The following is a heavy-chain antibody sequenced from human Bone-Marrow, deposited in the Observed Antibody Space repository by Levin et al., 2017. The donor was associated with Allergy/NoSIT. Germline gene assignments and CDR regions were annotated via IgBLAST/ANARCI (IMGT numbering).Heavy chain of an antibody. CDR3: ARDHYDFWSGYHRRDDAFDI. J-gene: IGHJ3*02. CDR2: IYYSGST. CDR1: GGSISSYY. V-gene: IGHV4-59*01. Sequence: PSETLSLTCTVSGGSISSYYWSWIRQPPGKGLEWIGYIYYSGSTNYNPSLKSRVTISVDTSKNQFSLKLSSVTAADTAVYYCARDHYDFWSGYHRRDDAFDIWGQGTMVTVSS. D-gene: IGHD3-3*01.